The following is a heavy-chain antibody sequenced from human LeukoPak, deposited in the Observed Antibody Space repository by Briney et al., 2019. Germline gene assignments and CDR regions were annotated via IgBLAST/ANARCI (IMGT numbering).Heavy chain of an antibody. Sequence: GGSLRLSCAASGFTFSSYAMSWVRQAPGKGLERVSAISGSGGSTYYADSVKGRFTISRDNSKNTLYLQMNSLRAEDTAVYYCASSKVLRYFDWLLPPWHYWGQGTLVTVSS. CDR3: ASSKVLRYFDWLLPPWHY. D-gene: IGHD3-9*01. CDR2: ISGSGGST. J-gene: IGHJ4*02. CDR1: GFTFSSYA. V-gene: IGHV3-23*01.